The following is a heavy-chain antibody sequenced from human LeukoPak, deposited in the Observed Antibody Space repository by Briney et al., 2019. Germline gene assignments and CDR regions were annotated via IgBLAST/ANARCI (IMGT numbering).Heavy chain of an antibody. CDR1: GYTFTSYG. CDR2: ISTYNGHT. Sequence: GASVKVSCKASGYTFTSYGISWVRQAPGQGLEWMGWISTYNGHTNYAQKLQGRVTMTTDTSTSTAYMEMRSLRSDDTVVYYCARGGRWELPRPYAFDIWGQGTMVTVSS. CDR3: ARGGRWELPRPYAFDI. V-gene: IGHV1-18*01. J-gene: IGHJ3*02. D-gene: IGHD1-26*01.